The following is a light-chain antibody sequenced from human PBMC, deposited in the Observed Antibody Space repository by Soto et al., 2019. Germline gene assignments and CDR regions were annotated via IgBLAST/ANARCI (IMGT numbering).Light chain of an antibody. CDR3: ASYTSSSTLV. CDR2: DVL. V-gene: IGLV2-14*03. Sequence: QSDLTQPASVSGSPGQSITLSCTGTSNDVGGHDYVSWYQQHPGKAPKLVIYDVLSRPSGVSDRFSGSKSGHTASLTISGRRPEDEADYYCASYTSSSTLVFGTGTKLTVL. CDR1: SNDVGGHDY. J-gene: IGLJ1*01.